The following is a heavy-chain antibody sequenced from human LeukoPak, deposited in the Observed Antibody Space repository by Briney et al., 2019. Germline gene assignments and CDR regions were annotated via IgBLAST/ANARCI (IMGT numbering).Heavy chain of an antibody. V-gene: IGHV3-74*01. J-gene: IGHJ6*03. CDR2: INSDGSST. Sequence: PGGSLRLSYAASGFTFSSYWMHWVRQAPGKGLVWVSRINSDGSSTSYADSVKGRFTISRDNAKNTLYLQMNSLRAEDTAVYYCARPWAYYYYYMDVWGKGTTVTVSS. CDR3: ARPWAYYYYYMDV. CDR1: GFTFSSYW.